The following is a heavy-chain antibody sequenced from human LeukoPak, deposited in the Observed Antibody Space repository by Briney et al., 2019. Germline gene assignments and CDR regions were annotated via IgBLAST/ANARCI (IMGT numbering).Heavy chain of an antibody. CDR1: GYTFTDYY. CDR3: ARGAEGEQH. Sequence: ASVKLSCKASGYTFTDYYMHWVRQAPGQGLEWMGWINPNSGATNYAQTFQGRVTMTRDTSISTAYMELSRLRSDDTAVYYCARGAEGEQHWGQGTLVTVSS. CDR2: INPNSGAT. V-gene: IGHV1-2*02. J-gene: IGHJ1*01. D-gene: IGHD2-21*01.